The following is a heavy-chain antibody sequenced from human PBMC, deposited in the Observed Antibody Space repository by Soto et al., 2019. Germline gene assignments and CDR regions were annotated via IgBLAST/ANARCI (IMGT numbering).Heavy chain of an antibody. Sequence: EVLLVESGGGLVQRGGSLRLSCAASGLTFSSYSMNWVRQAPGKGLEWVSYISSSGKTTYNADSVKGRFTISRDNAKNSLYLQMNSLRDEDTAVYYCATGPSGVFDIWGQGTMVTVSS. V-gene: IGHV3-48*02. D-gene: IGHD3-10*01. J-gene: IGHJ3*02. CDR1: GLTFSSYS. CDR3: ATGPSGVFDI. CDR2: ISSSGKTT.